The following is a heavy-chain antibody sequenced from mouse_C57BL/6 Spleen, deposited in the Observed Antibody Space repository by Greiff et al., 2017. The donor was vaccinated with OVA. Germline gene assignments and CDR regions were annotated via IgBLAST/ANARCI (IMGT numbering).Heavy chain of an antibody. CDR2: INPYNGGT. D-gene: IGHD3-2*02. J-gene: IGHJ3*01. CDR1: GYTFTDYY. Sequence: VQLKESGPALVKPGASVKMSCKASGYTFTDYYMNWVKQSHGKSLEWIGVINPYNGGTSYNQKFKGKATLTVDKSSSTAYMELNSLTSEDSAVYYCARGKTAQATSAYWGQGTLVTVSA. V-gene: IGHV1-19*01. CDR3: ARGKTAQATSAY.